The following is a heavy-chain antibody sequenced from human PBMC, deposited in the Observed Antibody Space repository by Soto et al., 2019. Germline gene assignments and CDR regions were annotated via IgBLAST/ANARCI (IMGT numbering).Heavy chain of an antibody. CDR2: INAGNGNT. D-gene: IGHD6-13*01. J-gene: IGHJ6*02. CDR3: ARDPLTYSSSWQPYYYGMDV. V-gene: IGHV1-3*01. CDR1: GYTFTSYA. Sequence: QVQLVQSGAEVKKPGASVKVSCKASGYTFTSYAMHWVRQAPGQRLEWMGWINAGNGNTKYSQKFQGRVTITRDTSASTAYMELSSLRSEDTAVYYCARDPLTYSSSWQPYYYGMDVWGQGTTVTVSS.